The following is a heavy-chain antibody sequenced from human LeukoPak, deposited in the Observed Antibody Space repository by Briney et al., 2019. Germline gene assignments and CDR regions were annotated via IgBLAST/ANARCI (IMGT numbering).Heavy chain of an antibody. J-gene: IGHJ4*02. CDR3: ARSVTSGSYIVDY. Sequence: ASVKVSCKASGYTFTGYYIHWVRQAPGQGLEWMGIINPSGGTTTYTQKFQGRVTMTSDTSTSTVYMELSSLRSEDTAVYFCARSVTSGSYIVDYWGQGTLVTVSS. D-gene: IGHD3-10*01. CDR1: GYTFTGYY. CDR2: INPSGGTT. V-gene: IGHV1-46*01.